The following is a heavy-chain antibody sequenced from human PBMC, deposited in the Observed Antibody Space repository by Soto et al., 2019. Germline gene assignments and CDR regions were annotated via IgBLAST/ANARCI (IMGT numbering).Heavy chain of an antibody. CDR3: ASSPYYFHPSVYSY. V-gene: IGHV3-23*01. J-gene: IGHJ4*02. CDR2: VSGTGDDT. D-gene: IGHD3-22*01. CDR1: GFIFTTYA. Sequence: GGSPRLSCAASGFIFTTYAMNCVRQAPGKGLEWVSFVSGTGDDTYYADSVKGRFTISRDNSKNTLFLQMNSLRAEDTAVYYCASSPYYFHPSVYSYSGQGTLVPVSS.